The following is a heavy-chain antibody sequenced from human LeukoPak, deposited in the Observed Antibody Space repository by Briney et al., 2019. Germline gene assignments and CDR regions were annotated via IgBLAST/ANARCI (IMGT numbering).Heavy chain of an antibody. CDR3: VSFFEKY. Sequence: PGGSLSLSCPASGNYRIHWFRQAPGQRLVWVSHINNDGSWTSYADSEKDRFTISKNNPKNTVYQQMNNLRAEDTAVYYCVSFFEKYWGRGTLVTVSS. CDR1: GNYR. CDR2: INNDGSWT. D-gene: IGHD3-3*02. J-gene: IGHJ4*02. V-gene: IGHV3-74*01.